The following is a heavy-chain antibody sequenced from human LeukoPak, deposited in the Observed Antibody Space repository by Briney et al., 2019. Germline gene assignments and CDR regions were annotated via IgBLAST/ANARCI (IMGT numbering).Heavy chain of an antibody. CDR3: ARDRRFNGMDV. J-gene: IGHJ6*02. Sequence: SETLSLTCTVSGGSISGYYWSWIRQPPGKGLEWIEDIYYIGSTNYNPSLKSRVTISVDTSKNQFSLNLSSVTAVDTAVYYCARDRRFNGMDVWGQGTTVTVSS. D-gene: IGHD3-3*01. CDR2: IYYIGST. V-gene: IGHV4-59*01. CDR1: GGSISGYY.